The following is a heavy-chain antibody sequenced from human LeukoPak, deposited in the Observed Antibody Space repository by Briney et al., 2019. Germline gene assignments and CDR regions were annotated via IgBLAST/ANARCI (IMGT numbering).Heavy chain of an antibody. Sequence: SETLSLTCTVSGGSISSYYWSWIRQPPGKGLEWIGYIYYSGSTNYNPSLKSRVTISVDTSKNQFSLKLSSVTAADTAVYYCARADPPVAGFDYWGQGTLVTVSS. CDR3: ARADPPVAGFDY. CDR1: GGSISSYY. V-gene: IGHV4-59*01. J-gene: IGHJ4*02. D-gene: IGHD6-19*01. CDR2: IYYSGST.